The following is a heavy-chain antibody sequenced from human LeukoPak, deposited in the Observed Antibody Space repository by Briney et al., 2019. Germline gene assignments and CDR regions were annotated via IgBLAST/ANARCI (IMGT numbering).Heavy chain of an antibody. V-gene: IGHV3-74*01. CDR3: ARVYSRGPFDS. D-gene: IGHD6-13*01. Sequence: GGPLRLSCAASGFTFSTYWMHWVRQAPGKGLVWVSRVNSDGSGTTYADSVKGRFTISRDNAKNTLYLQMNSLRAEDTAMYYCARVYSRGPFDSWGQGTLVTVSS. J-gene: IGHJ4*02. CDR2: VNSDGSGT. CDR1: GFTFSTYW.